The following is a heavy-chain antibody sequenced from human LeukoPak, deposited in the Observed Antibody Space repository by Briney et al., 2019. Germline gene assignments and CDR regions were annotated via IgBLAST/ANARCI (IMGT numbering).Heavy chain of an antibody. CDR1: GFSIRGYW. D-gene: IGHD5-12*01. V-gene: IGHV3-74*01. CDR2: IKSGGSWT. CDR3: VRDGDAYDFDL. J-gene: IGHJ4*02. Sequence: GGSLRLSCAASGFSIRGYWMHWVRQAPGKGLMWVSRIKSGGSWTNYADSVRGRFTISRDNAKNTLFLQMVGLRAEDTAIYYCVRDGDAYDFDLWGQGTLVTVSS.